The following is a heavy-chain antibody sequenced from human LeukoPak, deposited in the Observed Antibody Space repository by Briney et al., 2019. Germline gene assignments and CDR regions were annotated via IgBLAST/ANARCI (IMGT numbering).Heavy chain of an antibody. CDR2: IYYSGST. CDR3: ARVVSWGSGYYYFDY. CDR1: GGSISSSSYY. D-gene: IGHD3-22*01. J-gene: IGHJ4*02. V-gene: IGHV4-39*07. Sequence: SETLSLTCTVSGGSISSSSYYWGWIRQPPGKGLEWIGSIYYSGSTYYNPSLKSRVTISVDTSKNQFSLKLSSVTAADTAVYYCARVVSWGSGYYYFDYWGQGTLVTVSS.